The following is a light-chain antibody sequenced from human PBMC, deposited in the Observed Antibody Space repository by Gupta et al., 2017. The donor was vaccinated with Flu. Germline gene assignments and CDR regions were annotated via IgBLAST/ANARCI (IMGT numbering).Light chain of an antibody. V-gene: IGLV1-44*01. CDR3: AAWDDSVNGWV. J-gene: IGLJ3*02. CDR2: SNY. Sequence: QSVLTQPPSASGTPGQRITISCSGSSSNIGNNAVTWYQHVPGTAPKLLIYSNYQRPSGVPDRVSGSKSGTSASLAISGLQSEDEADYYCAAWDDSVNGWVFGGGTKLTVL. CDR1: SSNIGNNA.